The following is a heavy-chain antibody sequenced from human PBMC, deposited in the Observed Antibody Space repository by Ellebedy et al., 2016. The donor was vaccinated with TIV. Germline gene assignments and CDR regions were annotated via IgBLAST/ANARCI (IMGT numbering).Heavy chain of an antibody. D-gene: IGHD1/OR15-1a*01. CDR1: GFTFSSYG. V-gene: IGHV3-30*03. CDR2: ISSDGSNK. J-gene: IGHJ4*02. CDR3: ARDGRNNDGFSGLLDY. Sequence: GESLKISCAASGFTFSSYGMHWVRQAPGKGLEWVAVISSDGSNKYYADSVKGRFTISRDNSKNKLYLQMNSLSAEDTAVYFCARDGRNNDGFSGLLDYWGLGTLVIVSS.